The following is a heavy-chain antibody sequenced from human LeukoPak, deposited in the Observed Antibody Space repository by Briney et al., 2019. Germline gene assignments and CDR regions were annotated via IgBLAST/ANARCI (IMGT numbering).Heavy chain of an antibody. CDR1: GFTFSSYA. CDR2: ISGSGGST. V-gene: IGHV3-23*01. Sequence: GGSLRLSCAASGFTFSSYAMSWVRQAPGKGLEWVSAISGSGGSTYYAVSVKGRFTISRDNSKNTLYLQMNSLRAEDTAVYYCAKYPGYCSGGSCYNWFDPWGQGTLVTVSS. CDR3: AKYPGYCSGGSCYNWFDP. D-gene: IGHD2-15*01. J-gene: IGHJ5*02.